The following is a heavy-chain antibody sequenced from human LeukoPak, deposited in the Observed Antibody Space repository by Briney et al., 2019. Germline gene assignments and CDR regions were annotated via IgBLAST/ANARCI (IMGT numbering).Heavy chain of an antibody. CDR3: ARDPNMVRGVTPDY. D-gene: IGHD3-10*01. J-gene: IGHJ4*02. CDR2: IYSGGST. Sequence: GGSLRLSCAASGFTVSSNYMSWVRQAPGKGLEWVSVIYSGGSTYYADSVKGRFTISRDNSKNTLYLQMNSLRAEDTAVYYCARDPNMVRGVTPDYWGQGTLVTASS. CDR1: GFTVSSNY. V-gene: IGHV3-66*01.